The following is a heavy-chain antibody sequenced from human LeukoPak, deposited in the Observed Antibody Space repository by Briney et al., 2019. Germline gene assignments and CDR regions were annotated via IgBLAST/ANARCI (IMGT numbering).Heavy chain of an antibody. CDR3: ARVLSGYYYDY. Sequence: PGGSLRLSCAASGFTFSDYYMSWDRQAPGKGLEWVAVISYDGSNKYYADSVKGRFTISRDNSKNTLYLQMNSLRAEDTAVYYCARVLSGYYYDYWGQGTLVTVSS. D-gene: IGHD3-22*01. CDR2: ISYDGSNK. J-gene: IGHJ4*02. CDR1: GFTFSDYY. V-gene: IGHV3-30-3*01.